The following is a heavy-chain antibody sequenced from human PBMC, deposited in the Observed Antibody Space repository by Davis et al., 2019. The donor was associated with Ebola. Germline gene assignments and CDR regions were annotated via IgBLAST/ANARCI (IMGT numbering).Heavy chain of an antibody. J-gene: IGHJ6*02. D-gene: IGHD3-16*01. Sequence: GESLKISCAGSEFSFSNYDMHWVRQGPGKGLEWVGVVSYDGSSKDALRGRFTTSRDNAKKTVYLQMNSVRPEDTAVYYCAKLKGVWGSNFAMDVWGQGTTVTVSS. CDR3: AKLKGVWGSNFAMDV. V-gene: IGHV3-30*18. CDR1: EFSFSNYD. CDR2: VSYDGSSK.